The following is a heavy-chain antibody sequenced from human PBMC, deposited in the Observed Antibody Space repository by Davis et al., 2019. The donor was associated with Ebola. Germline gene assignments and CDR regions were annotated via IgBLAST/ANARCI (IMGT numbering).Heavy chain of an antibody. J-gene: IGHJ6*02. CDR3: ARLQGETYCDGGKCYPDYYYGLDV. CDR1: GYSFTSYW. CDR2: IYPGDSDT. V-gene: IGHV5-51*01. D-gene: IGHD2-15*01. Sequence: GESLKISCKGSGYSFTSYWIGWVRQMPGKGLEWMGIIYPGDSDTRYSPSFQGQVTISADKSISTAYLQWRSLRASDSAIYYCARLQGETYCDGGKCYPDYYYGLDVWGQGTTVTVSS.